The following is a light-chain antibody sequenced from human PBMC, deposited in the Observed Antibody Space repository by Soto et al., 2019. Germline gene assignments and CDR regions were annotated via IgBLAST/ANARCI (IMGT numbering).Light chain of an antibody. J-gene: IGLJ1*01. V-gene: IGLV7-43*01. CDR3: LLYYGGAYV. CDR2: STN. CDR1: TGAVTRGNY. Sequence: QTVVTQEPSLTVSPGGTVTLTCASSTGAVTRGNYPNWFQQKPGQAPRALIYSTNNRHSWTPARFSGSLLGGKGVLTLSGVQPEDDAEYYCLLYYGGAYVFGTGTKLTVL.